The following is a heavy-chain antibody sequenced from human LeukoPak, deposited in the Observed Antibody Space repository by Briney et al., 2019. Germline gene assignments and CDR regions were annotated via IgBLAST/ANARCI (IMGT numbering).Heavy chain of an antibody. D-gene: IGHD6-13*01. Sequence: SETLSLTCTVSGYSISSGYYWGWIRQPPGKGLEWIGSIYHSGSTYYNPSLKSRVTISVDTSKNQFSLKPSSVTAADTAVYYCAIAAAGTDYWGQGTLVTVSS. V-gene: IGHV4-38-2*02. J-gene: IGHJ4*02. CDR1: GYSISSGYY. CDR2: IYHSGST. CDR3: AIAAAGTDY.